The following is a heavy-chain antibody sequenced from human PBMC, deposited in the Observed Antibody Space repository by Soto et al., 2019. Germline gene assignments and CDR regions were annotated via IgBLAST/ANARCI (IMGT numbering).Heavy chain of an antibody. Sequence: QVQLVESGGGVVQPGRSLRLSCAAYGFTFSSYGMHWVRQAPGKGLEWVAVISYDGSNKYYADSVKGRFTISRDNSKNTLYLQMNSLRAEDTAVYYCAKDRFRIAVAAPFDYWGQGTLVTVSS. CDR2: ISYDGSNK. V-gene: IGHV3-30*18. CDR3: AKDRFRIAVAAPFDY. CDR1: GFTFSSYG. D-gene: IGHD6-19*01. J-gene: IGHJ4*02.